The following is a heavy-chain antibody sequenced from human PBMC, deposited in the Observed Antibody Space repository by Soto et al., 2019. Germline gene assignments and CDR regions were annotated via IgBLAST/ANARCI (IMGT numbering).Heavy chain of an antibody. Sequence: QVQLQESGPGLVKPSGTLSLTCAVSGDSISSRVWWSWVRQFPGKGLEWIGEVYHSGNTNYNPSLKSRVTIFVDKPKNQLSLEVNSVTAADTAVYYCARVGVVYGMDVWGQGTTVTVSS. CDR1: GDSISSRVW. J-gene: IGHJ6*02. CDR2: VYHSGNT. D-gene: IGHD3-16*01. V-gene: IGHV4-4*02. CDR3: ARVGVVYGMDV.